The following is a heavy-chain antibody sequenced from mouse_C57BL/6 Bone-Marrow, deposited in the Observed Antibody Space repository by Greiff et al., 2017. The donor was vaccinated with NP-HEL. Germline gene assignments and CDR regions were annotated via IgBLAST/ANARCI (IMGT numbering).Heavy chain of an antibody. CDR2: IDPSDSYT. CDR3: ARRGDYYGSSCAMDY. CDR1: GYTFTSYW. V-gene: IGHV1-69*01. Sequence: QVQLQQPGAELVMPGASVKLSCKASGYTFTSYWMHCVKQRPGQGLEWIGEIDPSDSYTNYNQKFKGKSTLTVDKSSSTAYMQLSSLTSEDSAVYYCARRGDYYGSSCAMDYWGQGTSVTVSS. J-gene: IGHJ4*01. D-gene: IGHD1-1*01.